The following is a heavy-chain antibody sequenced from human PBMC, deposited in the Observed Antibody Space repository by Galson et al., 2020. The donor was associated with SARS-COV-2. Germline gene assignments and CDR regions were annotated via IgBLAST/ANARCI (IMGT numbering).Heavy chain of an antibody. J-gene: IGHJ6*03. CDR3: ARRSYDFWSGYVNYYYYYYMDV. CDR1: GYSFTSYW. CDR2: IYPGDSDT. Sequence: GESLKISRTGSGYSFTSYWIGWVRQMPGKGLEWMGIIYPGDSDTRYSPSFQGQVTISADKSISTAYLQWSSLKASDTAMYYCARRSYDFWSGYVNYYYYYYMDVWGKGTTVTVSS. V-gene: IGHV5-51*01. D-gene: IGHD3-3*01.